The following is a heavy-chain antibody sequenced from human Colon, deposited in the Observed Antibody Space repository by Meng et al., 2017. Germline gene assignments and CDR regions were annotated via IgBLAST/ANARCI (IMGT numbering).Heavy chain of an antibody. Sequence: HVQLEELGPGLVKPSGTLSLTCAGSGDSIRSSNWWSWVRQPPGRGLEWIGEIYHSGSTNYNPSLKNRLSLTVDKSKNQFSLTLHSVTAADTAVYYCARIRPRLGGKTFDPWGQGTLVTVSS. J-gene: IGHJ5*02. CDR3: ARIRPRLGGKTFDP. CDR2: IYHSGST. V-gene: IGHV4-4*02. CDR1: GDSIRSSNW. D-gene: IGHD3-16*01.